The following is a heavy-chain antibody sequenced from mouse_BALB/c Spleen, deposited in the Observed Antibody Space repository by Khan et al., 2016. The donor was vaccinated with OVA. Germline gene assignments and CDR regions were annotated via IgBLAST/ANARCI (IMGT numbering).Heavy chain of an antibody. V-gene: IGHV1-87*01. J-gene: IGHJ3*01. D-gene: IGHD2-1*01. CDR2: INPGDGET. CDR3: AIGNPAWFAC. CDR1: GYTFTNYW. Sequence: QVQLQQSGAELARPGASVKLSCKASGYTFTNYWMQWVKQRPGQGLEWIGAINPGDGETRYTQNFKGKATLTADKSSSTAYMQLSSLASEDSAVYFCAIGNPAWFACWGQGTLVTVSA.